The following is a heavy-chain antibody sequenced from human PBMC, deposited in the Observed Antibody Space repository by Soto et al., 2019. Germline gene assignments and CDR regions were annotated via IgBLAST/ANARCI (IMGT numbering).Heavy chain of an antibody. CDR1: GYTFTSYD. CDR3: AREGVRGMDV. J-gene: IGHJ6*02. V-gene: IGHV1-8*01. Sequence: QVQLVQSGAEVKKPGASVKVSCKASGYTFTSYDINWVRQATGQGLEWMGWMNPNSANTGDAHKXXAXXXXXXXXXXXXXXXXXSSXXSXDXAVYYCAREGVRGMDVWGQGTTVTVSS. D-gene: IGHD3-10*01. CDR2: MNPNSANT.